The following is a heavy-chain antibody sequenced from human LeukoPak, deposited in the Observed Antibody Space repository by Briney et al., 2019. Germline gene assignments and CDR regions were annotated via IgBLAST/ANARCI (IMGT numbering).Heavy chain of an antibody. Sequence: GGSLRLPCAASGFTLSTCAMSWVRQAPGKGLEWVSAISGGTSNTYYADSVKGRFTISRDNSKNTLYPQMNSLRAEDTALYYCARGAYGDYDYWGQGTLVTVSS. CDR3: ARGAYGDYDY. D-gene: IGHD4-17*01. J-gene: IGHJ4*02. CDR2: ISGGTSNT. CDR1: GFTLSTCA. V-gene: IGHV3-23*01.